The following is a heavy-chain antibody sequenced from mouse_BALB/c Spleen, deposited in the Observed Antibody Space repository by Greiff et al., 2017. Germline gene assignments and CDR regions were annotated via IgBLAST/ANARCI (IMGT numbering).Heavy chain of an antibody. D-gene: IGHD1-1*01. CDR1: GYSITSDYA. V-gene: IGHV3-2*02. J-gene: IGHJ3*01. CDR3: ARTLPVITTVVAAWFAY. Sequence: DVQLQESGPGLVKPSQSLSLTCTVTGYSITSDYAWNWIRQFPGNKLEWMGYISYSGSTSYNPSLKSRISITRDTSKNQFFLQLNSVTTEDTATYYCARTLPVITTVVAAWFAYWGQGTLVTVSA. CDR2: ISYSGST.